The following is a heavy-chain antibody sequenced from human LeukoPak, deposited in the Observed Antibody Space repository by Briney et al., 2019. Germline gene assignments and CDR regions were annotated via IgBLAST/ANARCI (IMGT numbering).Heavy chain of an antibody. D-gene: IGHD4-17*01. V-gene: IGHV3-33*06. CDR1: GFTFSSYG. CDR3: AKGDGTFDI. CDR2: IWYDGSNK. Sequence: GRSLRLSCAASGFTFSSYGMHWVRQAPGKGLEWVAAIWYDGSNKYYADSVKGRFTISRDNSKNTLYLQMNSLRAEDTAVYYCAKGDGTFDIWGQGTMVTVSS. J-gene: IGHJ3*02.